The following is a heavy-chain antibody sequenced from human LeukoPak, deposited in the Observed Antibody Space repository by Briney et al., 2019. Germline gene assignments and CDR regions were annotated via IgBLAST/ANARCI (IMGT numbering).Heavy chain of an antibody. V-gene: IGHV3-33*01. D-gene: IGHD6-13*01. Sequence: GRSLRLSCAASGFTSSSYGMHWVRQAPGKGLEWVAVIWYDGSNKYYADSMKGRFTISRDNSKNTLYLQMNSLRAEDTAVYYCARDGGYSSSWYKYWGQGTLVTVSS. CDR2: IWYDGSNK. CDR3: ARDGGYSSSWYKY. CDR1: GFTSSSYG. J-gene: IGHJ4*02.